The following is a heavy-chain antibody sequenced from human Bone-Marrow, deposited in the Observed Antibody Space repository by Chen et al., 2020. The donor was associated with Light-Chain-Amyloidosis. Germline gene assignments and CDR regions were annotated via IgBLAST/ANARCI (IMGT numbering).Heavy chain of an antibody. CDR2: ISTKSDYI. V-gene: IGHV3-21*02. Sequence: EVRLVESGGGLVTPGASLKLSCATSGFTFSAHAMIWVRQAPGQGLEWVASISTKSDYIYYKDSMKGRITVSRDNGKSSLYLQMNSVRAEDAGVYFCAREATTRPWSAFDFWTGYRLDYFDYWGQGAQVTVSS. CDR3: AREATTRPWSAFDFWTGYRLDYFDY. J-gene: IGHJ4*02. CDR1: GFTFSAHA. D-gene: IGHD3-3*01.